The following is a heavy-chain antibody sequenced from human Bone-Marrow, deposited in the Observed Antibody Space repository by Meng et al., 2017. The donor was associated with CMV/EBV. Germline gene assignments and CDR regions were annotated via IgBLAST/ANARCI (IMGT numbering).Heavy chain of an antibody. CDR2: INAISGAT. CDR1: GYSFSGYY. D-gene: IGHD3-10*01. J-gene: IGHJ4*02. CDR3: ARDLCGSGSYCFDY. Sequence: ASVKVSCKGSGYSFSGYYMHWVRQAPGQGLQWMGWINAISGATKYAQKFQGRVTMTTDTSISTVFMELSGLRSDDTAVYYCARDLCGSGSYCFDYWGQGTLVTVSS. V-gene: IGHV1-2*02.